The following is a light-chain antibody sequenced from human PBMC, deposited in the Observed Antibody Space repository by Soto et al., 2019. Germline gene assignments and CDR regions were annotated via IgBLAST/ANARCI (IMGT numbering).Light chain of an antibody. CDR2: DVN. V-gene: IGLV2-11*01. J-gene: IGLJ2*01. CDR3: CSDSNTYTWV. CDR1: RTYVGIYDY. Sequence: QSALTQPRSVSGSPGQSVTISCTGPRTYVGIYDYISWYQQHPGKAPKLMIYDVNKRPSGVPDRFSGSKSGNTASLTISGLQAEDEADYYCCSDSNTYTWVFGGGTQLTVL.